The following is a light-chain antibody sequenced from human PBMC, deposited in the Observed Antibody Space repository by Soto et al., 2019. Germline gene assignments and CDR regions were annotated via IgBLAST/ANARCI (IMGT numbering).Light chain of an antibody. J-gene: IGLJ7*01. CDR1: SSDVGGQKL. CDR2: EGS. CDR3: CSYAGSTTWV. Sequence: QSALTQPASVSGSPGQSITISCTGTSSDVGGQKLVSWYQQHPGKAPKVLLYEGSERPSGVSDRCSGSKSGNTASLTISGLQAEDEADYYCCSYAGSTTWVFGGGTQLTVL. V-gene: IGLV2-23*01.